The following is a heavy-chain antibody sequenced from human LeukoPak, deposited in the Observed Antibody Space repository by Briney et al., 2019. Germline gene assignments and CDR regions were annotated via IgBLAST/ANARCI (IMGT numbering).Heavy chain of an antibody. V-gene: IGHV4-61*02. D-gene: IGHD3-10*01. CDR3: ARDYYGSWSYYV. Sequence: SQTLFLTCTVSGVSISSGSDYWGWMRQPAGEGREWIGRSYTSGRTDDNPSLKRLVSISVETSKNQFSLKLSSETAADTAVYYCARDYYGSWSYYVWGQGTLVTVSS. CDR1: GVSISSGSDY. J-gene: IGHJ4*02. CDR2: SYTSGRT.